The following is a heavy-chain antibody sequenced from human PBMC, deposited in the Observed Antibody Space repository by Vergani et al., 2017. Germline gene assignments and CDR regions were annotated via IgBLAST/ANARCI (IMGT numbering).Heavy chain of an antibody. D-gene: IGHD6-19*01. V-gene: IGHV4-59*01. CDR2: IYYSGST. Sequence: QVQLQESGPGLVKPSETLSLTCTVSGGSISSYYWSWIRQPPGKGLEWIGYIYYSGSTNYNPSLKSRVTISVDTSKNQFSLKLSSVTAADTAVYYCARQWIAVANVPYYGMDVWGQGTTVTVSS. J-gene: IGHJ6*02. CDR1: GGSISSYY. CDR3: ARQWIAVANVPYYGMDV.